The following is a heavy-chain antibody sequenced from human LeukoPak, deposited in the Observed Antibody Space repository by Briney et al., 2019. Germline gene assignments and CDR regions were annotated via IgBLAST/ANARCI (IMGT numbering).Heavy chain of an antibody. D-gene: IGHD3-22*01. J-gene: IGHJ4*02. Sequence: SETLSLTCAVYGGSFSGYYWSWIRQPPGKGLEWIGEINHSGSTNYNPSLKSRVTISVDTSKNQFSLKLSSVTAADTAVYYCARQCKNYYGSSGYYQFYDYWGQGTLVTVSS. CDR2: INHSGST. V-gene: IGHV4-34*01. CDR3: ARQCKNYYGSSGYYQFYDY. CDR1: GGSFSGYY.